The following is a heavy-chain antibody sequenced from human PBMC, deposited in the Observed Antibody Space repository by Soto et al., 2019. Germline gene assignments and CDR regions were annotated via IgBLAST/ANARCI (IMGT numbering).Heavy chain of an antibody. CDR2: IGAYNGNT. D-gene: IGHD2-8*01. J-gene: IGHJ5*02. CDR3: ARVGWAGYCTNGVCYDYWFDP. CDR1: GYTFTSYG. V-gene: IGHV1-18*04. Sequence: ASVKVSCKASGYTFTSYGISWVRQAPGQGLEWMGWIGAYNGNTNYAQKLQGRVTMTTDTSTSTAYMELRSLRSDDTAVYYCARVGWAGYCTNGVCYDYWFDPWGQGTLVTVSS.